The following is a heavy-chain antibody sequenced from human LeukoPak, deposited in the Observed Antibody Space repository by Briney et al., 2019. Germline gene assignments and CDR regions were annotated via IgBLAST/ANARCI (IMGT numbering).Heavy chain of an antibody. CDR1: GYSFTSFG. V-gene: IGHV1-2*02. J-gene: IGHJ4*02. CDR3: ARGRFLEWPYPLDY. CDR2: INPNSGGT. D-gene: IGHD3-3*01. Sequence: GASVKVSCKASGYSFTSFGMNWVRQAPGQGLEWMGWINPNSGGTNYAQKFQGRVTMTRDTSISTAYMELSRLRSDDTAVYYCARGRFLEWPYPLDYWGQGTLVTVSS.